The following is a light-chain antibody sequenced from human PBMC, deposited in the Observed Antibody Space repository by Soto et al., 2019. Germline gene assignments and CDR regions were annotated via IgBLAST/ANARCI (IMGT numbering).Light chain of an antibody. V-gene: IGKV1-17*01. Sequence: DIQMTQSPSSLSASVGDRVTLTCRASQGSGNDLSWYQQKPGKAPKRLSHTASSLQSGVPSMFSGSGAETEFTLTSSSLQPEDFATYCCLQQNSDPNTFGQGTRLDTK. CDR1: QGSGND. CDR2: TAS. CDR3: LQQNSDPNT. J-gene: IGKJ5*01.